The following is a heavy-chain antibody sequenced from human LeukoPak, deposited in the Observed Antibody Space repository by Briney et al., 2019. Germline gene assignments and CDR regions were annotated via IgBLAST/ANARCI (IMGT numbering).Heavy chain of an antibody. Sequence: PGGSLRLSCAASGFTFSSYWMNWARQAPGKGLEWVASINHDGNVNYYVDFVKGRFTISRDNSKNSLYLQMNSLRTEDTALYYCAKDMGSRGPAGRVPPYYYYGMDVWGQGTTVTVSS. D-gene: IGHD6-13*01. CDR3: AKDMGSRGPAGRVPPYYYYGMDV. V-gene: IGHV3-7*03. CDR2: INHDGNVN. CDR1: GFTFSSYW. J-gene: IGHJ6*02.